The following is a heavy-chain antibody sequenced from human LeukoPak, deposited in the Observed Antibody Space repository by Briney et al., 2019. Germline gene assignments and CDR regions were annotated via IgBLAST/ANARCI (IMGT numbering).Heavy chain of an antibody. CDR3: ASSTQISKYADY. J-gene: IGHJ4*02. D-gene: IGHD2-2*01. V-gene: IGHV3-33*01. CDR2: IWYDGTNK. Sequence: GGSLRLSCSASGFTFSSYGMHWVRQAPGKGLEWVAVIWYDGTNKYYADSVKGRFTISRDNSKNTLYLQMNSLRAEDTAVYYCASSTQISKYADYWGQGALVTVSS. CDR1: GFTFSSYG.